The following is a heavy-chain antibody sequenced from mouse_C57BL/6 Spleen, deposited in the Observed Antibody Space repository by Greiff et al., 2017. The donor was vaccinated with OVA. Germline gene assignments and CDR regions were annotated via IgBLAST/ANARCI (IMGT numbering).Heavy chain of an antibody. J-gene: IGHJ4*01. CDR3: ARGGYGNYGYYAMDY. D-gene: IGHD2-1*01. CDR1: GYTFTSYW. V-gene: IGHV1-50*01. Sequence: QVQLQQPGAELVKPGASVKLSCKASGYTFTSYWMQWVKQRPGQGLEWIGEIDPSDSYTNYNQKFKGKATLTVDTSSSTAYMQLSSLTSEDSAVYYCARGGYGNYGYYAMDYWGQGTSVTVSS. CDR2: IDPSDSYT.